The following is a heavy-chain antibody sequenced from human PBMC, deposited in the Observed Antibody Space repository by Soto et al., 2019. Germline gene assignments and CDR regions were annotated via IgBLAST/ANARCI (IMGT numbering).Heavy chain of an antibody. V-gene: IGHV3-33*01. CDR2: IWYDGSNK. CDR3: ARGGKQYYYYGMDV. Sequence: QVQLVESGGGVVQPGRSLRLSCAASGFTFSSYGMHWVRQAPGKGLEWVAVIWYDGSNKYYADSVKGRFTISRDNSKNTLYLQMNSLRAEDTAEYYCARGGKQYYYYGMDVWGQGTTVTVSS. CDR1: GFTFSSYG. J-gene: IGHJ6*02. D-gene: IGHD1-1*01.